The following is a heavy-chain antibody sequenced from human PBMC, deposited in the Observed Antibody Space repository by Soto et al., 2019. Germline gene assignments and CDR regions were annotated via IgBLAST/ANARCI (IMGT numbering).Heavy chain of an antibody. CDR2: ISNDGSYK. CDR1: GFIFSSYG. D-gene: IGHD2-15*01. J-gene: IGHJ4*02. V-gene: IGHV3-30*18. Sequence: QVQLVESGGGVVQPGRSLRLSCAASGFIFSSYGMHWVRQAPGKGLEWVAIISNDGSYKNYADSVEGRLSISRDNSKNTLYLQMNSLRVEDTAVYYCAQGINCNNRYYFAYWGQGTLVTVSS. CDR3: AQGINCNNRYYFAY.